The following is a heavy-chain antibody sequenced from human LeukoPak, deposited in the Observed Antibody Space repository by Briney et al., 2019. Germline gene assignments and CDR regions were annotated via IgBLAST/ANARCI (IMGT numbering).Heavy chain of an antibody. CDR2: IYYRGST. CDR3: ARARRRRGGRFDY. J-gene: IGHJ4*02. Sequence: SETLSLTCTVSGGSISSGGYYWSWIRQHPGKGLEWIGYIYYRGSTYYNPSLKSRVTISVDTSKNQFSLKLSSVTAADTAVYYCARARRRRGGRFDYWGQGTLVTVSS. V-gene: IGHV4-31*03. D-gene: IGHD2-15*01. CDR1: GGSISSGGYY.